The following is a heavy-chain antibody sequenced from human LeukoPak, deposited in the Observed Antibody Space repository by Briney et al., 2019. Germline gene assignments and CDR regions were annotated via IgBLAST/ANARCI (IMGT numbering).Heavy chain of an antibody. V-gene: IGHV4-59*01. CDR1: GGSISSYY. D-gene: IGHD6-13*01. CDR3: AREGSVAAAESLGEGMDV. Sequence: SETLSLTCSVSGGSISSYYWTWIRQSPGKGLEYVAYIFYNVYTDYNPSLKSRVSVSVDTSKKQVSLKLSSVTAADTAVYYCAREGSVAAAESLGEGMDVWGQGTTVTVSS. CDR2: IFYNVYT. J-gene: IGHJ6*02.